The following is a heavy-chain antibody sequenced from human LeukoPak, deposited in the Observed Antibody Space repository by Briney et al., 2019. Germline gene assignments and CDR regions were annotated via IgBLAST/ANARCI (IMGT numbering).Heavy chain of an antibody. CDR3: ASQYCSSTSCYIYDY. CDR1: GGSITSGDYY. CDR2: IYYSGST. V-gene: IGHV4-30-4*08. D-gene: IGHD2-2*02. J-gene: IGHJ4*02. Sequence: SQTLSLTCTVSGGSITSGDYYWSWIRQPPGKGLEWIGYIYYSGSTYYNPSLKSRLTMSVDTSKNQFSLKLSSVTAAGTAVYYCASQYCSSTSCYIYDYWGQGTLVTVSS.